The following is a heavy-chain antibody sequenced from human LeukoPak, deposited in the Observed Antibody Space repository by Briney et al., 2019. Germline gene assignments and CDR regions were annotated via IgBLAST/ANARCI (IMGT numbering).Heavy chain of an antibody. J-gene: IGHJ4*02. CDR2: IIPIFGTA. Sequence: GASVKVSCKASGGTFSSYAISWVRQAPGQGLEWMGGIIPIFGTANYAQKFQGRVTITTDESTSTAYMELSSLRSEDTAVYYCASHIYCGGDFYPLFDYWGQGTLVTVSS. CDR1: GGTFSSYA. V-gene: IGHV1-69*05. D-gene: IGHD2-21*02. CDR3: ASHIYCGGDFYPLFDY.